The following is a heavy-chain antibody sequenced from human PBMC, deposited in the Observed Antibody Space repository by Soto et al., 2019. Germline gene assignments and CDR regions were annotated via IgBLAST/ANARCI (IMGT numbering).Heavy chain of an antibody. CDR2: VSYDGRQK. V-gene: IGHV3-30*04. D-gene: IGHD1-26*01. CDR3: VREYSPRWEGYFGL. J-gene: IGHJ1*01. CDR1: GFTFSSYT. Sequence: QVQVVESGGAAVQPGQSLRLSCAASGFTFSSYTFHWVRQAPGKGLEWVAVVSYDGRQKFHADSVKGRFTISRDNFKNTVNLEMNSLRPEDTAICFCVREYSPRWEGYFGLWVQGTRVTV.